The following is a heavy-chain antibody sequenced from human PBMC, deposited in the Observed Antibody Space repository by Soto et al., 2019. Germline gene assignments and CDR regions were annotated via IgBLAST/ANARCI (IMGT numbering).Heavy chain of an antibody. CDR3: ARGPRSISTHCDYYYYYYMDV. J-gene: IGHJ6*03. CDR2: MNPNSGNT. V-gene: IGHV1-8*01. D-gene: IGHD2-21*01. CDR1: GYTFTCYD. Sequence: DSVKVSCKASGYTFTCYDINWVRQATGQGLEWMGWMNPNSGNTGYAQKFQGRVTMTRNTSISTAYMELSRLRSEDTAVYYCARGPRSISTHCDYYYYYYMDVWGKGTTVTVSS.